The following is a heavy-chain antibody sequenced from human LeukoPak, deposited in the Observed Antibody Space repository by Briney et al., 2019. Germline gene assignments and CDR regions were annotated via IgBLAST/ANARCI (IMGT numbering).Heavy chain of an antibody. CDR1: GFTFSTFA. J-gene: IGHJ4*02. V-gene: IGHV3-23*01. D-gene: IGHD2-8*02. CDR2: IFRSGGEI. Sequence: PGGSLRLSCAASGFTFSTFAMIWVRQPPGKVLEWVSSIFRSGGEIHYADSERGRFTISRYKSKSNLYLQMNSLRAEDTAICYCATYRQVLLPFESWGQGTLVTVSS. CDR3: ATYRQVLLPFES.